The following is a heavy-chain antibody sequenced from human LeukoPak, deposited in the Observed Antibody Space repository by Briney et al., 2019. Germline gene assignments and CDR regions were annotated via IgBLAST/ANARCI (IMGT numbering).Heavy chain of an antibody. CDR1: GGSISSGDYY. CDR3: ARSPDGIAAAGSNWFGP. V-gene: IGHV4-30-4*02. Sequence: PSETLSLTCTVSGGSISSGDYYWSWIRQPPGKGLEWIGYIYYSGSTYYNPSLKSRVTISVDRSKNQFSLKLSSVTAADTAVYYCARSPDGIAAAGSNWFGPWGQGTLVTVSA. J-gene: IGHJ5*02. CDR2: IYYSGST. D-gene: IGHD6-13*01.